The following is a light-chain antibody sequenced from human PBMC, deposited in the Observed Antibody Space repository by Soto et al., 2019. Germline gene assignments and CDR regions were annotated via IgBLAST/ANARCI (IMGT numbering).Light chain of an antibody. V-gene: IGKV3-20*01. J-gene: IGKJ1*01. Sequence: IALTQLPGAVSLSHGQRTTLSCRASQSVTNTYLAWFQQKPGQAPRLLMYGASSRATGIPDRFSGSGSGTDFTLTITRLEPEDFAVDYCQQYDSSRTFGQGTKVDI. CDR1: QSVTNTY. CDR2: GAS. CDR3: QQYDSSRT.